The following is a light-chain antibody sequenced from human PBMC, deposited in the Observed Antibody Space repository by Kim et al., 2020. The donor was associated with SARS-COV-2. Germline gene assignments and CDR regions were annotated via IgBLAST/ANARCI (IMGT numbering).Light chain of an antibody. J-gene: IGKJ2*01. CDR2: DAS. CDR1: QSINSW. CDR3: QQNNTYST. V-gene: IGKV1-5*01. Sequence: GTRVTITCRASQSINSWLAWYQQKPGKAPKLLISDASNLESGVPSRFRGSGSGTEFTLTISSLQPDDFATYYCQQNNTYSTFGQGTKVDIK.